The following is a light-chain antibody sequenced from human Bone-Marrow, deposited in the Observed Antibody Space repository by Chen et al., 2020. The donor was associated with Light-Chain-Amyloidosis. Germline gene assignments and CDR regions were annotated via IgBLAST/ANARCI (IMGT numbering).Light chain of an antibody. V-gene: IGLV3-21*02. J-gene: IGLJ3*02. CDR1: NIGSIS. CDR3: QVWDRSSDRPV. Sequence: SYVLTQPSSVSVAPGQTATVACGGNNIGSISVHWYQQTPGQAPLPVVYDDSDRPSGIPERLSGSNSGNTATLTISRVEAGDEAGYYCQVWDRSSDRPVFGGGTKLTVL. CDR2: DDS.